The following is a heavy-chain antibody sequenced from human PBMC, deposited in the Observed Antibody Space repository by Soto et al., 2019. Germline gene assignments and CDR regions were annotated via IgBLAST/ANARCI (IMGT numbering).Heavy chain of an antibody. V-gene: IGHV4-34*01. CDR1: GGSFSGYY. Sequence: SETLSLTCAVYGGSFSGYYWSWIRQPPGKGLEWIGEINHSGSTNYNPSLKSRVTISVDTSKNQFSLKLSSVTAADTAVYYCARGRVVVVAATDYYFDYWGQGTLVTVSS. D-gene: IGHD2-15*01. CDR2: INHSGST. CDR3: ARGRVVVVAATDYYFDY. J-gene: IGHJ4*02.